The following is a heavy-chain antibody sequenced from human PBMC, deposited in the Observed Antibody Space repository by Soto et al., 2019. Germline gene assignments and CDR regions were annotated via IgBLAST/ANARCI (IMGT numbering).Heavy chain of an antibody. CDR2: IFYTGSA. CDR1: GESMSNTAYY. Sequence: QLQLQESGPGLVKPSETLSLTCNVSGESMSNTAYYWGWIRQTPGKGLEWIGSIFYTGSASYNSSLKSRVTISVDTSKNQFSLKLLSVAAADTAIYYCARLKSTYSGSYYGGGFFDYWGQGSLVTVSS. J-gene: IGHJ4*02. D-gene: IGHD1-26*01. V-gene: IGHV4-39*01. CDR3: ARLKSTYSGSYYGGGFFDY.